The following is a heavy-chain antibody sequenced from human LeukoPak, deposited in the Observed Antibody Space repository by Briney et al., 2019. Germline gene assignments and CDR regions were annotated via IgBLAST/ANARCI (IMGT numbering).Heavy chain of an antibody. CDR2: ISAYNGNT. Sequence: ASVKVSCKASGYTFTSYGISWVRQAPGQGLEWMGWISAYNGNTNYAQKFQGRVTMTRNTSISTAYMELSSLRSEDTAVYYCARANYYDSELDYWGQGTLVTVSS. J-gene: IGHJ4*02. D-gene: IGHD3-22*01. CDR3: ARANYYDSELDY. V-gene: IGHV1-18*01. CDR1: GYTFTSYG.